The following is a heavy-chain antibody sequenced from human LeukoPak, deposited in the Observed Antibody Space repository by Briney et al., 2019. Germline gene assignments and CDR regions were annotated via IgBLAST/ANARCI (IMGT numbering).Heavy chain of an antibody. V-gene: IGHV5-51*01. Sequence: HGESLKISCKGSGSRFTTYWIGWVRQLPGKGLECLGVIYPGDSDTRYSTSFQGQVTISADKSISTAYLQWSSLKASDTAIYYCARYLKNYYDVTGYFDLWGQGTLVTVSS. CDR1: GSRFTTYW. J-gene: IGHJ4*02. CDR3: ARYLKNYYDVTGYFDL. CDR2: IYPGDSDT. D-gene: IGHD3-22*01.